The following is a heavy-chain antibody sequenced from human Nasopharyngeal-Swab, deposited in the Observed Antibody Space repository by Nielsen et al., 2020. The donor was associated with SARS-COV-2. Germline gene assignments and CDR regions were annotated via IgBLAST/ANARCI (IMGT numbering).Heavy chain of an antibody. V-gene: IGHV4-59*01. CDR3: ARVRPHYFDSSGYDY. CDR2: IYYGGST. J-gene: IGHJ4*02. CDR1: GGSFTGFY. Sequence: SETLSLTCTVSGGSFTGFYWSWIRQPPGKGLEWIRFIYYGGSTNYNPSLKSRVTISLDTSKNQFSPILSSVTAADTAVYYCARVRPHYFDSSGYDYWGQGTLVTVSS. D-gene: IGHD3-22*01.